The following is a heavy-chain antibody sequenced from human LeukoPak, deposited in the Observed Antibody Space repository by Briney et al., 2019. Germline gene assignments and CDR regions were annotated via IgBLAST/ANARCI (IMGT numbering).Heavy chain of an antibody. J-gene: IGHJ4*02. D-gene: IGHD3-22*01. CDR3: ARDPIGSGYPFGY. CDR1: GGTFSSYA. V-gene: IGHV1-69*05. Sequence: ASVKDSCKASGGTFSSYAISWVRQAPGQGLEWMGGIIPIFGTANYAQKFQGRVTITTDESTSTAYMELSSLRSEDTAVYYCARDPIGSGYPFGYWGQGTLVTVSS. CDR2: IIPIFGTA.